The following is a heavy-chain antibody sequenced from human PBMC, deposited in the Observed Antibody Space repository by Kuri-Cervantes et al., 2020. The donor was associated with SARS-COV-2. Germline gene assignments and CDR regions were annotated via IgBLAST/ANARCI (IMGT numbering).Heavy chain of an antibody. V-gene: IGHV3-21*01. CDR2: ISSSSSYI. D-gene: IGHD6-13*01. Sequence: GESLKISCAASGFTFSSYSMNWVRQAPGKGLEWVSSISSSSSYIYYADSVKGRFTISRDNAKNSLYLQMNSLRAEDTAVYYCARDVAAGRAYYYYMDVWGQGTLVTVSS. J-gene: IGHJ6*03. CDR3: ARDVAAGRAYYYYMDV. CDR1: GFTFSSYS.